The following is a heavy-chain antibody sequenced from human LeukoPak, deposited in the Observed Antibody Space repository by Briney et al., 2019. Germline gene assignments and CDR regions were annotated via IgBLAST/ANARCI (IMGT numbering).Heavy chain of an antibody. J-gene: IGHJ4*02. V-gene: IGHV3-30-3*01. CDR2: ISYDGSNK. CDR3: ARDSGMVRGTVDY. D-gene: IGHD3-10*01. CDR1: GFTFSSYS. Sequence: PGRSLRLSFAASGFTFSSYSMHWVRQAPGKGLVWVAIISYDGSNKYYADSVKGRFTISRDNSKNTLYLQMNSLRAEDTAVYYCARDSGMVRGTVDYWGQGTLVTVSS.